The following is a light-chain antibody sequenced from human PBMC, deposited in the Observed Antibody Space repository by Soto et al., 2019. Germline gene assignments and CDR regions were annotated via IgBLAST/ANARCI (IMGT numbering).Light chain of an antibody. CDR2: DAS. Sequence: EIVLTQSPATLSLSPGNRATLSCRASQSVSGYLAWYQQKPGQAPRLLIYDASNRATGIPARFSGSGSGTDFSLTITRLEPEDFALYYCQQRSNRPPTFGGGTKVEI. CDR1: QSVSGY. J-gene: IGKJ4*01. CDR3: QQRSNRPPT. V-gene: IGKV3-11*01.